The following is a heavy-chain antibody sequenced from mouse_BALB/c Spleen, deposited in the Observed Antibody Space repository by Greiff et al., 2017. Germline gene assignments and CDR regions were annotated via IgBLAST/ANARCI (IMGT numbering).Heavy chain of an antibody. D-gene: IGHD1-1*01. J-gene: IGHJ1*01. V-gene: IGHV5-17*02. CDR1: GFTFSSFG. Sequence: EVKLVESGGGLVQPGGSRKLSCAASGFTFSSFGMHWVRQAPEKGLEWVAYISSGSSTIYYADTVKGRFTISRDNPKNTLFLQMTSLRSEDTAMYYCARRSPEGYFDVWGAGTTVTVSS. CDR2: ISSGSSTI. CDR3: ARRSPEGYFDV.